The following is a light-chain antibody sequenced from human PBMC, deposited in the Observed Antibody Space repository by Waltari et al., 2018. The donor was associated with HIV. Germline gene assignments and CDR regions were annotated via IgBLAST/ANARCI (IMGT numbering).Light chain of an antibody. Sequence: EVVLTQSPGTLSLSPGERVTLSCRASQSVSSSFLAWYQQKPGLAPRLLIYGASTRATGIPDRFSGSGSATDFTLTISRLEPEDCAVYYCQQYGASPVTFGQGTKVEIK. J-gene: IGKJ1*01. CDR3: QQYGASPVT. CDR2: GAS. V-gene: IGKV3-20*01. CDR1: QSVSSSF.